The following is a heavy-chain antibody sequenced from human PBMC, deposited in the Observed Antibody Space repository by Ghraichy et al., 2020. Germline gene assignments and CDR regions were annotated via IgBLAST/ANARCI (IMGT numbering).Heavy chain of an antibody. CDR3: ARRTPPRSWQSQNWFDP. CDR1: GGSFSGYY. J-gene: IGHJ5*02. V-gene: IGHV4-34*01. Sequence: SETLSLTCAVYGGSFSGYYWSWIRQPPGKGLEWIGEINHSGSTNYNPSLKSRVTISVDTSKNQFSLKLSSVTAADTAVYYCARRTPPRSWQSQNWFDPWGQGTLVTVSS. D-gene: IGHD6-13*01. CDR2: INHSGST.